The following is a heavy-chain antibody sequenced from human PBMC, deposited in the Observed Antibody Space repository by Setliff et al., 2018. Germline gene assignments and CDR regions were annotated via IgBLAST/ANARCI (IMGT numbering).Heavy chain of an antibody. Sequence: ASETLSLTCAVSGSAISSGHYWGWIRQPPGKGLEWIGSFRPSGKTYYNPSLNSRVTISVDTSKKQFSLKVTSVTAADTAVYYCVRDAGDGYGVDAYAGGGFDFWGQGTMVTVSS. D-gene: IGHD4-17*01. J-gene: IGHJ3*01. V-gene: IGHV4-38-2*02. CDR2: FRPSGKT. CDR3: VRDAGDGYGVDAYAGGGFDF. CDR1: GSAISSGHY.